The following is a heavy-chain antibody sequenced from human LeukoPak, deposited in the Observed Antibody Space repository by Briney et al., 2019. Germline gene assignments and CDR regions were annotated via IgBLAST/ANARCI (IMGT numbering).Heavy chain of an antibody. V-gene: IGHV3-21*01. J-gene: IGHJ4*02. CDR3: RFGDFNDY. CDR1: GFTFSTYR. D-gene: IGHD3-10*01. Sequence: PGWSLRLSCAASGFTFSTYRMHWVGQAPGKGLEWVSSITRTSSSMSYADSVEGRFTISRNNAKKSLYLQMNSLSAEDTAVYYCRFGDFNDYWGQGTLVSVS. CDR2: ITRTSSSM.